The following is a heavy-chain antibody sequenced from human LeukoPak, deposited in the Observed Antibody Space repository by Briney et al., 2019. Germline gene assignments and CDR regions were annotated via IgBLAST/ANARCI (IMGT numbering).Heavy chain of an antibody. CDR1: GGSISNYY. J-gene: IGHJ5*02. Sequence: PSETLSLTCTVSGGSISNYYWSWIRQPPGKGLEWIGYISYSGSTNNNPSLKSRATISVDTTKNQFSLKLSSVTAADTAVYYCAREDGGGSLSNSFDPWGQGTLVTVSS. V-gene: IGHV4-59*12. D-gene: IGHD2-15*01. CDR3: AREDGGGSLSNSFDP. CDR2: ISYSGST.